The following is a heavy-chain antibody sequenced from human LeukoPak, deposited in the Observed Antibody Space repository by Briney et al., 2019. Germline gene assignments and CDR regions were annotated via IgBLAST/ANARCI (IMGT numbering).Heavy chain of an antibody. D-gene: IGHD3-22*01. CDR2: IYYSGNT. J-gene: IGHJ4*02. CDR1: GGSISGYY. Sequence: PSETLSLTCTVSGGSISGYYWIWIRQPPGKGLEWIGYIYYSGNTNYNPSLKSRATISVDTSKNQFSLKLSSATAADTAVYYCARGPPRDFGTSGFYYNYWGQGTRVTVSS. V-gene: IGHV4-59*12. CDR3: ARGPPRDFGTSGFYYNY.